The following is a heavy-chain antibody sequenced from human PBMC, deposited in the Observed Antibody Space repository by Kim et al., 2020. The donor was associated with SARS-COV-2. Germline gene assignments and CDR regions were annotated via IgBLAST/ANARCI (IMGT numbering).Heavy chain of an antibody. D-gene: IGHD6-13*01. Sequence: NYNPSLKSRVTISVDTSKNQFSLKLSSVTAADTAVYYCARDGIAAAGDDYWGQGTLVTVSS. V-gene: IGHV4-59*01. J-gene: IGHJ4*02. CDR3: ARDGIAAAGDDY.